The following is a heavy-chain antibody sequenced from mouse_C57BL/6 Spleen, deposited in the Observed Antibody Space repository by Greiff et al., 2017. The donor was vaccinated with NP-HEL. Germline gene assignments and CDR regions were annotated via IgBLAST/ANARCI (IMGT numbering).Heavy chain of an antibody. CDR3: ARRGFITTVVESHYWYFDV. CDR2: IDPNSGGT. J-gene: IGHJ1*03. D-gene: IGHD1-1*01. V-gene: IGHV1-72*01. Sequence: QVQLQQPGAEFVKPGASVKLSCKASGYTFTSYWMHWVKQRPGRGLEWIGRIDPNSGGTKYNEKFKSKATLTVDKPSSTAYMQLSSLTSEDSAVYDCARRGFITTVVESHYWYFDVWGTGTTVTVSS. CDR1: GYTFTSYW.